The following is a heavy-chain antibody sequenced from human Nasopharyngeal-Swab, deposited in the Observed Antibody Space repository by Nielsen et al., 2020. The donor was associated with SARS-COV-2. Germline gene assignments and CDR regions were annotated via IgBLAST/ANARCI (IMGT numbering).Heavy chain of an antibody. V-gene: IGHV3-7*03. CDR2: IKPDGSEK. CDR1: GFTFSDHW. D-gene: IGHD3-22*01. Sequence: GESLKISCVVSGFTFSDHWMSWVRQAPGKGLEWVANIKPDGSEKYYVDSVKGRFTTSRDNARNSLFLQMDSLRVEDTAIYYCAGNHDNTFWGQGNLVAVS. CDR3: AGNHDNTF. J-gene: IGHJ4*02.